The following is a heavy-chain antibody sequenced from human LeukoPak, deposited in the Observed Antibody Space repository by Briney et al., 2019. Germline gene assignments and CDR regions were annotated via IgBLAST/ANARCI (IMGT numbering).Heavy chain of an antibody. CDR3: ARAPRYCSSTSCYLNLFDY. V-gene: IGHV1-8*01. Sequence: ASVKVSCKASGYTFTSYDINWVRQATGQGLEWMGWMNPNSGNTGYAQKFQGRVTMTRNTSISTAYMELSSLRSEDTAVYYCARAPRYCSSTSCYLNLFDYWGQGTLVTVSS. CDR1: GYTFTSYD. J-gene: IGHJ4*02. CDR2: MNPNSGNT. D-gene: IGHD2-2*01.